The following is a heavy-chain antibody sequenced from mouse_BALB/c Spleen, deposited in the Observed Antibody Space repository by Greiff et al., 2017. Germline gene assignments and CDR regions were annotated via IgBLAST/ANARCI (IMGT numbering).Heavy chain of an antibody. Sequence: EVKLVEPGGGLVQPGGSLKLSCAASGFTFSSYGMSWVRQTPDKRLELVATINSNGGSTYYPDSVKGRFTISRDNAKNTLYLQMSSLKSEDTAMYYCARDRGYDYYAMDYWGQGTSVTVSS. CDR3: ARDRGYDYYAMDY. D-gene: IGHD3-2*02. J-gene: IGHJ4*01. CDR2: INSNGGST. V-gene: IGHV5-6-3*01. CDR1: GFTFSSYG.